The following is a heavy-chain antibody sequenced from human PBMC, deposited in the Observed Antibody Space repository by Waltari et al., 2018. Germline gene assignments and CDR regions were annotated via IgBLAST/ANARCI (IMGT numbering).Heavy chain of an antibody. J-gene: IGHJ4*02. CDR2: IYWDDDK. D-gene: IGHD6-13*01. CDR3: VHRKEAAAGSPFDY. CDR1: GFSLSTSGVG. V-gene: IGHV2-5*02. Sequence: QITLKESGPTLMKPTETLTLTCTFPGFSLSTSGVGVGWIRQPPGTALEWLGIIYWDDDKRYSPIRKSRLTHTKYTSKNQVVLTMTDIDPADTATYYCVHRKEAAAGSPFDYWGQGTLVTVSS.